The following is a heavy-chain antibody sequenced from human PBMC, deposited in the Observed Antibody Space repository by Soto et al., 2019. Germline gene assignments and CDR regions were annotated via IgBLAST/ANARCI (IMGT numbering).Heavy chain of an antibody. Sequence: QVQLQESGPGLVKPSETLSLTCTVSGGSISSYYWSWIRQPPGKGLEWIGYIYYSGSTNYNPSLKSRVTISVDTSKNQFSLKLSSMTAADTAVYYCARDLGETNWFDPWGQGTLVTVSS. D-gene: IGHD3-16*01. V-gene: IGHV4-59*01. CDR2: IYYSGST. J-gene: IGHJ5*02. CDR1: GGSISSYY. CDR3: ARDLGETNWFDP.